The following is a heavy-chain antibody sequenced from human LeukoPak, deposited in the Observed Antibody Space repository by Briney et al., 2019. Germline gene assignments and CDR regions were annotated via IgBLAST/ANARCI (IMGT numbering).Heavy chain of an antibody. D-gene: IGHD3-10*01. CDR1: GYLFTSYW. V-gene: IGHV5-51*01. J-gene: IGHJ2*01. Sequence: GESLKISCKGSGYLFTSYWIAWVRQMPGKGLEWMGIIYPADSDTRYSPCFQGQVTISADKSISTAFLRWTSLKASDTAIYYCARGRGTGSPIGPRYFDLWGRGTLVTVSS. CDR3: ARGRGTGSPIGPRYFDL. CDR2: IYPADSDT.